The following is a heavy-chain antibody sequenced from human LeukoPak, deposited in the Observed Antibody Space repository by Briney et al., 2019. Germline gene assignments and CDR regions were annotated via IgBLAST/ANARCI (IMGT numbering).Heavy chain of an antibody. J-gene: IGHJ4*02. V-gene: IGHV3-48*03. Sequence: HPGGSLRLSCAASGFTFSNYEMNWVRQAPGKGLEWVSYISSSGSSIFYADSVKGRFTISRDNAKKSLYLQMNSLRAEDTAVYYCSRYSGSYYNYFDYWGQGTLVTVSS. CDR1: GFTFSNYE. CDR3: SRYSGSYYNYFDY. D-gene: IGHD1-26*01. CDR2: ISSSGSSI.